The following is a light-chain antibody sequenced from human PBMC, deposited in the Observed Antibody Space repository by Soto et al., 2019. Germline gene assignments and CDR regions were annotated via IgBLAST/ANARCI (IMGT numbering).Light chain of an antibody. Sequence: QLVLPQPPSASGAPGQRVTTSCSGSSSNIGRNTVNWYQQLPGTAPKLFIYSNNQRPSGVRDRFSGSKSGTSGSLAISGLQSQDEADYYCAGWDDSLNGPVFGGGTKVTVL. CDR3: AGWDDSLNGPV. CDR2: SNN. V-gene: IGLV1-44*01. J-gene: IGLJ2*01. CDR1: SSNIGRNT.